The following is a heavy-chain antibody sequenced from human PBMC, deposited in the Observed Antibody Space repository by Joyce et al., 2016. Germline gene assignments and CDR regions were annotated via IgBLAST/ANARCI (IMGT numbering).Heavy chain of an antibody. CDR3: AKDLGYTTTHYFDY. Sequence: QVQLVESGGGVVQPGRSLRRSCAASGFTFRVYGMHWVRQAPGKGLEWVAVISYDGNNKYYADSVKGRFTISRDNSKNALYLQMNSLRAEDTAVYYCAKDLGYTTTHYFDYWGQGTLVTVSS. CDR2: ISYDGNNK. V-gene: IGHV3-30*18. J-gene: IGHJ4*02. CDR1: GFTFRVYG. D-gene: IGHD6-13*01.